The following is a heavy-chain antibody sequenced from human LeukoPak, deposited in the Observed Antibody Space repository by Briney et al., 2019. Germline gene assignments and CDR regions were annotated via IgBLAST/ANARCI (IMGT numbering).Heavy chain of an antibody. J-gene: IGHJ4*02. Sequence: ASVKVSCKASGGTFSSYAISWVRQAPGQGLEWMGGIIPIFGTANYAQKFQGRVMITADESTSTAYMELSSLRSEDTAVYYCARGPVTYYYDSSGYSIDYWGQGTLVTVSS. D-gene: IGHD3-22*01. CDR1: GGTFSSYA. CDR2: IIPIFGTA. V-gene: IGHV1-69*13. CDR3: ARGPVTYYYDSSGYSIDY.